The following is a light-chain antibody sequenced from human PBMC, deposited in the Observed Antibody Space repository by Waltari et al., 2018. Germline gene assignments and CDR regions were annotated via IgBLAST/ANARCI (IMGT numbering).Light chain of an antibody. CDR2: GAS. CDR3: QQYDISPLT. Sequence: EIVLTPSPGTLSLSPGARATLSCRASQTVRTTYLAWYQQKPGQAPTLRLYGASSRATGIPDRFSGSGSGTDFSLTISSLEPEDFAVYYCQQYDISPLTFGGGTKVEIK. J-gene: IGKJ4*01. CDR1: QTVRTTY. V-gene: IGKV3-20*01.